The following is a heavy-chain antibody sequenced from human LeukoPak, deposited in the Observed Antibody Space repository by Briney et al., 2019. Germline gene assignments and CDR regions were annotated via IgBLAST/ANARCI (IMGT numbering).Heavy chain of an antibody. CDR3: ARGAPGYRYGYRFDY. J-gene: IGHJ4*02. D-gene: IGHD5-18*01. V-gene: IGHV4-59*01. CDR2: IYYSGST. CDR1: GGSISSYY. Sequence: ETLSLTCTVSGGSISSYYWSWIRQPPGKGLEWIGYIYYSGSTNYNPSLKSRVTISVDTSKNQFSLKLSSVTAADTAVYYCARGAPGYRYGYRFDYWGQGTLVTVSS.